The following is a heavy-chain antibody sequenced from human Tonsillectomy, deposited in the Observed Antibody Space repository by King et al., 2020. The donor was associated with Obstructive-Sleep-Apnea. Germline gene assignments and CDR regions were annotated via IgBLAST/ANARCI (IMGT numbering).Heavy chain of an antibody. J-gene: IGHJ4*02. CDR1: GFTFDDHA. CDR3: AKDSSSGWYGPLVY. V-gene: IGHV3-9*01. D-gene: IGHD6-19*01. Sequence: VQLVESGGGLVQPGRSLRLSCAASGFTFDDHAIHWVRQAPGKGLEWVSGINWNSGSIGYADSVKGRFTISRDNAKNSLYLQMNSLRAEDTALYYCAKDSSSGWYGPLVYWGQGTLVTVSS. CDR2: INWNSGSI.